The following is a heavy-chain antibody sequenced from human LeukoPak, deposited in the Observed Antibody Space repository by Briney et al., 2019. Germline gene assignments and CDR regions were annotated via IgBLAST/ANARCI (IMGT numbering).Heavy chain of an antibody. J-gene: IGHJ3*02. CDR2: IWYDGNNK. V-gene: IGHV3-33*01. Sequence: GGSLRLSCAASGFTFSSYGMHWVRQAPGKGLEWVAVIWYDGNNKYYADSVKGRFTISRDNSKNTLYLQMNSLRAEDTAVYYCARDPGDYYGSGSSDAFDIWGQGTMVTVSS. CDR1: GFTFSSYG. CDR3: ARDPGDYYGSGSSDAFDI. D-gene: IGHD3-10*01.